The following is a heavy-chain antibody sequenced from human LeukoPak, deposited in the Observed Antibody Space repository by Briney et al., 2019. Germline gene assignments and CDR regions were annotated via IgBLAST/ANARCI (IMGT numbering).Heavy chain of an antibody. CDR3: ARGSASGIYPIDY. CDR1: GGSISVYY. Sequence: PSETLSLTCAVYGGSISVYYWSWIRQPPGKGLEWIAEINHLGRTNYNPSLKSRATISIDTSKNQVFLKLSSVTAADTAVYYCARGSASGIYPIDYWGQGPLVTVSS. D-gene: IGHD5-12*01. CDR2: INHLGRT. J-gene: IGHJ4*02. V-gene: IGHV4-34*01.